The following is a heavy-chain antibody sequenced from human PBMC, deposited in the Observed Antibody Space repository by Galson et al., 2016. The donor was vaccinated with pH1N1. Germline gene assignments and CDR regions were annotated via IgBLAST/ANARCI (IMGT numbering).Heavy chain of an antibody. Sequence: SVKVSCKVSEGTFTSSTITWVRHAPGQGLEWVGDIIPIFGTTTYALTFQGRVTLTADGSLHTAFMELSGLTSQDTAVYYCARTPTSVVTVYSPFDVWGQGTTVTVSS. D-gene: IGHD4-23*01. J-gene: IGHJ6*02. CDR3: ARTPTSVVTVYSPFDV. CDR2: IIPIFGTT. V-gene: IGHV1-69*13. CDR1: EGTFTSST.